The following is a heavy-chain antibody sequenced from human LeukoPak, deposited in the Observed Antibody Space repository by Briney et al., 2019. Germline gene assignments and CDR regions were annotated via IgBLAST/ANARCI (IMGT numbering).Heavy chain of an antibody. CDR1: GFTFGSYA. J-gene: IGHJ4*02. CDR3: AKDDRNYYGSGSYYKGDY. CDR2: ISGSGGST. V-gene: IGHV3-23*01. Sequence: GGSLRLSCAASGFTFGSYAMSWVRQAPGKGLEWVSAISGSGGSTYYADSVKGRFTISRDNSKNTLYLQMNSLRAEDTAVYYCAKDDRNYYGSGSYYKGDYWGQGTLVTVSS. D-gene: IGHD3-10*01.